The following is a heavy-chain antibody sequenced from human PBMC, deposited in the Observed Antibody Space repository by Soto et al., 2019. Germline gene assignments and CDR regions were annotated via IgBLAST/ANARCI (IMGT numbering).Heavy chain of an antibody. J-gene: IGHJ4*02. Sequence: EVQLVESGGGLVQPGGSLRLSCAASGFTFSSYEMNWVRQAPGKGLEWVSYISSSGSTIYYADSVKGRFTISRDNAENSLYLQMNSLTAEDTAVYYCARELRGYFDYWGQGTLVTVSS. V-gene: IGHV3-48*03. CDR1: GFTFSSYE. D-gene: IGHD3-10*01. CDR2: ISSSGSTI. CDR3: ARELRGYFDY.